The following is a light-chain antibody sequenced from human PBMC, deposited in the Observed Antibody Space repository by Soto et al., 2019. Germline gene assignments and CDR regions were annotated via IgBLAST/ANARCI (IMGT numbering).Light chain of an antibody. CDR1: QTVNSDY. J-gene: IGKJ3*01. CDR3: HQYGTDPLT. Sequence: EIVLTQSPGTLSLSPGETATLSCRASQTVNSDYLAWFQQRHGQAPRLLIYGASSRDTGIPDRFSGSGSGTDFTLTISRLEPEDFSVYYCHQYGTDPLTFGPGTKVDIK. CDR2: GAS. V-gene: IGKV3-20*01.